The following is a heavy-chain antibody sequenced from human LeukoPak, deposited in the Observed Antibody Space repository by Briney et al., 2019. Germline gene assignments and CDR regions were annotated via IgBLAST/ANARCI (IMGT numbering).Heavy chain of an antibody. D-gene: IGHD3-16*02. Sequence: PSETLSLTCTVSGDSISSVDYYWSWIRQPPGKGLEWIGYIYYSGSTYYNPSLKSRVTISVDTSKNQFSLKLSSVTAADTAVYYCARDPYDYVWGSYPESAFDIWGQGTMVTVSS. J-gene: IGHJ3*02. CDR1: GDSISSVDYY. CDR2: IYYSGST. V-gene: IGHV4-30-4*01. CDR3: ARDPYDYVWGSYPESAFDI.